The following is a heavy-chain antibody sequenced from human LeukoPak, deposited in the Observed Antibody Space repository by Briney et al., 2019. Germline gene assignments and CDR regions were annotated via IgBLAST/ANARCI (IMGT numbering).Heavy chain of an antibody. CDR2: IYTSGST. V-gene: IGHV4-4*07. Sequence: GSLRLSCAASGFTFTNAWMSWMRRPAGKGLEGIGRIYTSGSTNYNPSLKSRVTISLDTTTDQISLKFSSVTAADTAVYYCTRHPSASYRNSRFDYWGQGTLVAVSS. D-gene: IGHD2-2*01. CDR3: TRHPSASYRNSRFDY. J-gene: IGHJ4*02. CDR1: GFTFTNAW.